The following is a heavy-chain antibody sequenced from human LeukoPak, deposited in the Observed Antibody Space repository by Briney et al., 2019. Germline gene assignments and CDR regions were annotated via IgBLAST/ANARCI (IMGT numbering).Heavy chain of an antibody. CDR2: IKQDRSEK. V-gene: IGHV3-7*05. Sequence: GGSLRLSCAASGFTFSNYWMIWVRQAPGKGLEWVGNIKQDRSEKRYADSVRGRFSISRDNAQTSLYLQMNSLRAEDTAVYYCARASDPWLQLTWGQGTLVTVSS. J-gene: IGHJ5*02. CDR3: ARASDPWLQLT. CDR1: GFTFSNYW. D-gene: IGHD5-24*01.